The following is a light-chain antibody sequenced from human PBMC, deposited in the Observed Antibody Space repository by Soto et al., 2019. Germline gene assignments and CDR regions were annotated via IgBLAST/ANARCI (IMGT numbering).Light chain of an antibody. CDR2: NAS. Sequence: EIVLTQSPATLSLSPGERAILSCRASQSVSTFLAWFQQKPGQPPRLLIYNASNRTTGIPARFSGSGSGTDFTLTISRLEPEDFAVYYCQQYGNSPITFGLGTRLEIK. CDR1: QSVSTF. V-gene: IGKV3-11*01. CDR3: QQYGNSPIT. J-gene: IGKJ5*01.